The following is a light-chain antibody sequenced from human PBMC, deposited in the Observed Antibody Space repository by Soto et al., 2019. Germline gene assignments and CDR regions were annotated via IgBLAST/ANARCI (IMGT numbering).Light chain of an antibody. CDR3: MQSIELPRT. CDR1: QSLLNRNGKTD. Sequence: DIVMTQTPLSLSVTPGQPASISCKSSQSLLNRNGKTDLYWYLQKPGQPPQLLIYEVSKRFSGGPEGXSGSGSGTDFTLKISRVEAGDVGVYYCMQSIELPRTFGQGTKVEI. V-gene: IGKV2D-29*01. J-gene: IGKJ1*01. CDR2: EVS.